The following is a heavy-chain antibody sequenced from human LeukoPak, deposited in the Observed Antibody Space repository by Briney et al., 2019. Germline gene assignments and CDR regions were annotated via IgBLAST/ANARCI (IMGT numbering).Heavy chain of an antibody. CDR3: ARDRHFGSGDRLSYFDY. V-gene: IGHV3-30*04. CDR1: EITFRSYS. Sequence: GGPLRLSCAASEITFRSYSMHWVRKAPGKGLEWVAAILFDGSKQYVADPLKARLTISRDDSENSLYLQMNSVRGVDTAVYYCARDRHFGSGDRLSYFDYWGQGTLVTVSS. J-gene: IGHJ4*02. CDR2: ILFDGSKQ. D-gene: IGHD3-10*01.